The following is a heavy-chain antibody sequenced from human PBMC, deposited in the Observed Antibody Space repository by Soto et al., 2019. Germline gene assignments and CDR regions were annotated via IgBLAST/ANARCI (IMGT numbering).Heavy chain of an antibody. CDR1: GFSFSHHD. V-gene: IGHV3-23*01. CDR3: TSRGIYDGWPYFFAS. J-gene: IGHJ4*02. Sequence: GGSLRLSCAASGFSFSHHDISWVRQAPGKQPEWVSGISNGGGRTHYADSVRGRFTISRDSTKDTLFLQMDRLRAEDTAIYYCTSRGIYDGWPYFFASWGQGAPVTVSS. D-gene: IGHD5-12*01. CDR2: ISNGGGRT.